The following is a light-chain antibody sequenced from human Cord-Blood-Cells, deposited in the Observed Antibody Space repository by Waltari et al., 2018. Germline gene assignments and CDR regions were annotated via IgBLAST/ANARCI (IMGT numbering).Light chain of an antibody. J-gene: IGKJ3*01. V-gene: IGKV4-1*01. CDR2: WAS. Sequence: DIVMTQSPDSVAVPLGERATLNCKSRQSVIYSSNNKNYLAWYQQKPGQPPKLLIYWASTREAGVPDRFSGSGSGTDFTLTVSSLQAEDVAVYYCQQYYSTPFTFGPGTKVDIK. CDR1: QSVIYSSNNKNY. CDR3: QQYYSTPFT.